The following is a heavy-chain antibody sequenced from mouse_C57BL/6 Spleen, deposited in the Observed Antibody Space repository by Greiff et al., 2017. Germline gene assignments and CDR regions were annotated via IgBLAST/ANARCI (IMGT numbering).Heavy chain of an antibody. Sequence: QVQLQQSGAELVMPGASVKLSCKASGYTFTSYWMHWVKQRPGQGLEWIGEIDPSDSSTNYTQKFKGKSTLTVDKYSSTVYMQLRSLTSKDSAVYYCARVPLRDYYAMDYWGQGTSVTVSS. CDR1: GYTFTSYW. CDR2: IDPSDSST. V-gene: IGHV1-69*01. J-gene: IGHJ4*01. D-gene: IGHD3-3*01. CDR3: ARVPLRDYYAMDY.